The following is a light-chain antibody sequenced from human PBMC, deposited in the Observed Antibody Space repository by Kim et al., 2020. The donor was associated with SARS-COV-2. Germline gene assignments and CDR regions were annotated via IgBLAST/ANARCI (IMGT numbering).Light chain of an antibody. CDR3: SSYAGSNNYV. CDR2: EVS. Sequence: QSALTQPPSASGSPGQSVTITCTGTSSDIGGYDYVSWYQQHPGKAAKLMIYEVSKRPSGVPDRFSGSKSGNTASLTVSGLQAEDEADYYCSSYAGSNNYVFGPGTQVTVL. CDR1: SSDIGGYDY. J-gene: IGLJ1*01. V-gene: IGLV2-8*01.